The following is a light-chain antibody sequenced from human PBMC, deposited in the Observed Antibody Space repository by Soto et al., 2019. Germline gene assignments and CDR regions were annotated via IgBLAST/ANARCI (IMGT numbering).Light chain of an antibody. CDR1: SSDVGRYNY. J-gene: IGLJ2*01. V-gene: IGLV2-11*01. CDR2: DVS. CDR3: SSYAGSYTLLV. Sequence: QSALTQPRSVSGSPGQSVTISCTGTSSDVGRYNYVPWYQQHPGKAPKLMIYDVSKRPSGVPHRFSRSKSGNTASLTIPGLQAEQEADYCCSSYAGSYTLLVFGGATKVTVL.